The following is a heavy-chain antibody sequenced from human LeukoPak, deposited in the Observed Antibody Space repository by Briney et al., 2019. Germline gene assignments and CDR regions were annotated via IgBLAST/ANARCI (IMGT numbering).Heavy chain of an antibody. V-gene: IGHV4-34*01. J-gene: IGHJ4*02. CDR3: ARTRYYYNSRSYGAPYYFDY. Sequence: SETLSLTCAVYGGSFIGFHWNWIRQPPGKGLEWIGDINHSGSTNYNPSLTSRVTISVDPSKNQFSLKLASLTAADTAVYYCARTRYYYNSRSYGAPYYFDYWGQGTLVTVSS. D-gene: IGHD3-10*01. CDR1: GGSFIGFH. CDR2: INHSGST.